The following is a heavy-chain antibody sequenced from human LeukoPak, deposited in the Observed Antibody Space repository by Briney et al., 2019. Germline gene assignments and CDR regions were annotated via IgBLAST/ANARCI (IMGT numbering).Heavy chain of an antibody. CDR2: INPSGGST. J-gene: IGHJ4*02. CDR1: GYTFTSYY. CDR3: ARGQYGFPVDY. Sequence: ASVKVSCKASGYTFTSYYMHWVRQAPGQGLEWMGIINPSGGSTSYAQKFQGRVTMTRDTSTSTVHMELSSLRSEDTAAYYCARGQYGFPVDYWGQGTLVTVSS. V-gene: IGHV1-46*01. D-gene: IGHD4-17*01.